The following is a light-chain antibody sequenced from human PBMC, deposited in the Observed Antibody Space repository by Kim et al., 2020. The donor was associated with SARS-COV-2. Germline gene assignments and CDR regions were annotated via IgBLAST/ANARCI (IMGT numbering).Light chain of an antibody. CDR3: QHYDNLPYT. J-gene: IGKJ2*01. Sequence: ASVGDRVTITCQASQDIRNCLNWYQQKPGKAPKLLIYDASNLETGVPSRFSGSGSGTDFTFTISSLQPEDVATYYCQHYDNLPYTFGQGTKLEI. V-gene: IGKV1-33*01. CDR2: DAS. CDR1: QDIRNC.